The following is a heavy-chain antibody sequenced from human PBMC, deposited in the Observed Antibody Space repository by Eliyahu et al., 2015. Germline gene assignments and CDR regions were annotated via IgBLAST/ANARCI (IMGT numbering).Heavy chain of an antibody. CDR2: IKKISEGGTT. V-gene: IGHV3-15*01. CDR1: GIAFSDVW. CDR3: TTRVRTTNDF. Sequence: EVQVVESGGGLVQPGESLTLSCVASGIAFSDVWMNWVRQAPGKGLEWLGRIKKISEGGTTEFAPPVRGRFSISRDDSKNTLYLHMNSLTIADTAMYYCTTRVRTTNDFWGQGTLVNVSS. D-gene: IGHD1-1*01. J-gene: IGHJ4*02.